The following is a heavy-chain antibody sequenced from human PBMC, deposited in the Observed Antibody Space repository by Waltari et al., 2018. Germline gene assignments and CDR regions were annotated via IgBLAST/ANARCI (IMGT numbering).Heavy chain of an antibody. Sequence: EVQLLESGGGLVQPGGSLRLSCAASGSTFRSEAMSWVSQAPGKGLEWVSAISGSGGSTYYADSVKGRFTISRDNSKNTLYLQMNSLRAEDTAVYYCAKGASGWFLFDYWGQGTLVTVSS. CDR1: GSTFRSEA. CDR2: ISGSGGST. J-gene: IGHJ4*02. D-gene: IGHD6-19*01. CDR3: AKGASGWFLFDY. V-gene: IGHV3-23*01.